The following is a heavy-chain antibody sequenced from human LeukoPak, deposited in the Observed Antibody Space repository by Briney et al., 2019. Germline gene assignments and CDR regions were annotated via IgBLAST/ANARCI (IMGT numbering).Heavy chain of an antibody. D-gene: IGHD3-10*01. CDR3: AKGGRGGDY. J-gene: IGHJ4*02. CDR1: GFTFSNYA. Sequence: GGSLRLSCAASGFTFSNYAVMWVRQAPGKGLEWVSAISGSGGSTYYADSVKGRFTISRDNSKNTLYLQMNSLRAEDTAVYYCAKGGRGGDYWGQGTLVTVSS. V-gene: IGHV3-23*01. CDR2: ISGSGGST.